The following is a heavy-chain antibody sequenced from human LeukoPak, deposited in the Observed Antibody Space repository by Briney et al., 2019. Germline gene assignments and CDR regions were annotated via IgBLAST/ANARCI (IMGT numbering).Heavy chain of an antibody. Sequence: QPGGSLRLSCAASGFTFSDSWMSWVRQAPGKGLEWVANMNQDGSAIGYVDSVKGRFTISRDNARNSLYLQMSSLRPEDTAVYYCATYTHWVAGDVWGQGTTVTVSS. CDR1: GFTFSDSW. D-gene: IGHD3-16*01. V-gene: IGHV3-7*01. CDR3: ATYTHWVAGDV. CDR2: MNQDGSAI. J-gene: IGHJ6*02.